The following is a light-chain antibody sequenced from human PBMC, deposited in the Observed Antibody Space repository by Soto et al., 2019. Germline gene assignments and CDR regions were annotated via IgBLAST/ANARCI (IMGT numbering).Light chain of an antibody. CDR1: QSVSSSY. CDR3: QQYGSSFSFT. CDR2: GAS. Sequence: EIVLTQSPGTLSLSPGERATLSCRASQSVSSSYLAWYQQKPGQAPRLLIYGASSRATGIPDRFSGSGSGTAFTITISRLEPEDFAVYYCQQYGSSFSFTFGPGTKVDIK. J-gene: IGKJ3*01. V-gene: IGKV3-20*01.